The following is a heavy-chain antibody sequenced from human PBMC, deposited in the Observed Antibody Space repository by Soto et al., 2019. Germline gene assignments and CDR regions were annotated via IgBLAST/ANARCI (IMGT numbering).Heavy chain of an antibody. D-gene: IGHD2-2*01. J-gene: IGHJ6*02. CDR3: AIRRWGGDIVVVPAYYYYSGMDV. CDR1: GGTFSSYA. V-gene: IGHV1-69*01. CDR2: SIPIFGTA. Sequence: QVQLVQSGAEVKKPGSSVKVSCKASGGTFSSYAISWVRQAPEQGLAWMGGSIPIFGTANYAQSFQGRVTITADASTSTAGMAPRSLGCEDTAVYYRAIRRWGGDIVVVPAYYYYSGMDVWGQGTTVTVPS.